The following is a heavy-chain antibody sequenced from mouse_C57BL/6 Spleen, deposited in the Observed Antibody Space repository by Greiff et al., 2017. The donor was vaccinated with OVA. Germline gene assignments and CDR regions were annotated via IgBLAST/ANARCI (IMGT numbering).Heavy chain of an antibody. D-gene: IGHD2-5*01. V-gene: IGHV1-39*01. CDR1: GYSFTDYN. CDR3: ARFYYSNLHYYAMDY. Sequence: VQLKESGPELVKPGASVKISCKASGYSFTDYNMNWVKQSNGKSLEWIGVINPNYGTTSYNQKFKGKATLTVDQSSSTAYMQLNSLTSEDSAVYYCARFYYSNLHYYAMDYWGQGTSVTVSS. J-gene: IGHJ4*01. CDR2: INPNYGTT.